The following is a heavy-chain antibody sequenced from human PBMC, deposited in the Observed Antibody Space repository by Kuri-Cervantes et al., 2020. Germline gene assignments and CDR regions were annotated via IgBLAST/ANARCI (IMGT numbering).Heavy chain of an antibody. D-gene: IGHD1-7*01. CDR2: IYSGGST. CDR1: GFTVSSNY. CDR3: ARASLENWNYGDYYYYGMDV. V-gene: IGHV3-66*01. J-gene: IGHJ6*02. Sequence: GESLKISCAASGFTVSSNYMSWVRQAPGKGLEWVSVIYSGGSTYYADSVKGRSTISRDNSKNTLYLQMNSLRAEDTAVYYCARASLENWNYGDYYYYGMDVWGQGTTVTVSS.